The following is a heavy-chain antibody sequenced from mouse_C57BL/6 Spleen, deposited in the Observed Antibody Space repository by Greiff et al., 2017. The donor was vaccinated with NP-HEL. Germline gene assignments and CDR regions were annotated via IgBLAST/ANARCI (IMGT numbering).Heavy chain of an antibody. CDR3: ARPLYSNYPMDY. J-gene: IGHJ4*01. V-gene: IGHV5-17*01. CDR1: GFTFSDYG. CDR2: ISSGSSTI. D-gene: IGHD2-5*01. Sequence: EVMLVESGGGLVKPGGSLKLSCAASGFTFSDYGMHWVRQAPEKGLEWVAYISSGSSTIYYADTVKGRFTISRDNAKNTLFLQMTSLRSEDTAMYYCARPLYSNYPMDYWGQGTSVTVSS.